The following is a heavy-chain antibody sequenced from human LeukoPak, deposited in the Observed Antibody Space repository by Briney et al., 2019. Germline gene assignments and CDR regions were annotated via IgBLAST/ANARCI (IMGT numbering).Heavy chain of an antibody. D-gene: IGHD3-16*01. Sequence: GGSLRLSCTASGFIVSSTCMSWVRQAPGKGLEWVSIVYSAGYTYYADSVKGRFTLSRDNSKNTLYLQMNSLTVGDTAVYYCAKDKGAWGQGTLVTVSS. CDR3: AKDKGA. CDR2: VYSAGYT. J-gene: IGHJ5*02. V-gene: IGHV3-53*01. CDR1: GFIVSSTC.